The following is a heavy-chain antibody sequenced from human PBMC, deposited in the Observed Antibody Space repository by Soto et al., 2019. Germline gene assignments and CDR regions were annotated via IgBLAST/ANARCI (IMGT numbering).Heavy chain of an antibody. Sequence: GESLKISCKGSGYSFTSYWIAWVRQMPGEGLEWMGIIYPGDSDTRYSPSFQGQVIISADKSINSVYLQWSSLKASDTATYYCPRLGFNYDFLSGYYNVHRYYGIDVWGQGTTVTVSS. V-gene: IGHV5-51*01. CDR3: PRLGFNYDFLSGYYNVHRYYGIDV. CDR2: IYPGDSDT. CDR1: GYSFTSYW. D-gene: IGHD3-3*01. J-gene: IGHJ6*02.